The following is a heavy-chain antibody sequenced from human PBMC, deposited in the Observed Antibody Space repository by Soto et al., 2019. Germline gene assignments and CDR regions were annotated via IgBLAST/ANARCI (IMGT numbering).Heavy chain of an antibody. CDR1: GYTFTSYA. CDR2: INAGNGNT. D-gene: IGHD3-10*01. Sequence: QVQLVQSGAEVKKPGASVKVSCKASGYTFTSYAMHWVRQAPGQRLEWMGWINAGNGNTKYSQKFQGRVTITRDTSASTAYMELSSLRSEDTAVYYCAGTLLWFGELSYAFDIWGQGTMVTVSS. V-gene: IGHV1-3*01. CDR3: AGTLLWFGELSYAFDI. J-gene: IGHJ3*02.